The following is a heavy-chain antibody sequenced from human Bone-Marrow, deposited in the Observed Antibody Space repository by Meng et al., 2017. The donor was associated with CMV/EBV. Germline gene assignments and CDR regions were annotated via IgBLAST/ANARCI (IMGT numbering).Heavy chain of an antibody. CDR2: IYSGGGT. V-gene: IGHV3-66*02. D-gene: IGHD5-24*01. CDR3: ARVRWLQPDY. CDR1: GFSVSSNY. J-gene: IGHJ4*02. Sequence: GGSLRLSCAASGFSVSSNYMSWVRQAPGKGLEWVSIIYSGGGTDYADSVKGRFTISRDNSKNTLYLQMNSLRAEDTAVYYCARVRWLQPDYWGQGTLVTVSS.